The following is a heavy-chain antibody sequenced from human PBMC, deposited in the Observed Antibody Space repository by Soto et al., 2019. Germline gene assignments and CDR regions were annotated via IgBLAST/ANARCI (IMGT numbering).Heavy chain of an antibody. CDR2: ISAYNGNT. J-gene: IGHJ3*02. CDR1: GYTFTSYG. CDR3: ARDREIFGVDDAFDI. V-gene: IGHV1-18*01. D-gene: IGHD3-3*01. Sequence: ASVKVSCKASGYTFTSYGISWVRQAPGQGLEWMGWISAYNGNTNYAQKLQGRVTMTTDTSTSTAYMELRSLRSDDTAVYYCARDREIFGVDDAFDIWGQGTMVTVSS.